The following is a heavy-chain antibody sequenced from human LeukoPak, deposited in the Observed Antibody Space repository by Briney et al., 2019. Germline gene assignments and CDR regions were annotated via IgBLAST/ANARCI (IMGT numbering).Heavy chain of an antibody. Sequence: ASVKVSCKASGHTFTGYYMHWVRQAPGQGLEWMGWINPNSGGTNYAQKFQGRVTMTRDTSISTAYMELSSLTSDDTAVYYCARDSIIRRAGSNFDYWGQGTLVTVSS. CDR3: ARDSIIRRAGSNFDY. CDR1: GHTFTGYY. CDR2: INPNSGGT. J-gene: IGHJ4*02. V-gene: IGHV1-2*02. D-gene: IGHD2/OR15-2a*01.